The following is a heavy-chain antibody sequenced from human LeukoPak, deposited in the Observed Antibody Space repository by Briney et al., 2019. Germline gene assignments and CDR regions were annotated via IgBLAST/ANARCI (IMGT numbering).Heavy chain of an antibody. CDR2: IWYDGSNK. D-gene: IGHD2-2*01. V-gene: IGHV3-33*01. CDR3: ATSEGPLVG. Sequence: PGGSLRLSCAASGFTFSSYGMHWVRQAPGKGLEWVAVIWYDGSNKYYADSVKGRFTISRDNSKNTLYLQMNSLRAEDTAGYYCATSEGPLVGCGPGTLVNVSS. J-gene: IGHJ1*01. CDR1: GFTFSSYG.